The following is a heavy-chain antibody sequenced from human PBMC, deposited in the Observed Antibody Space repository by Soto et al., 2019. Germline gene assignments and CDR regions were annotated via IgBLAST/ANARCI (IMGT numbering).Heavy chain of an antibody. CDR3: ARRHPKRITMIVVVIKALPYGMDV. CDR2: INHIGST. CDR1: VGSFSGYY. V-gene: IGHV4-34*01. J-gene: IGHJ6*02. Sequence: ETLSLTCAVYVGSFSGYYWSWIRQPPGKGLEWIGEINHIGSTNYNPSLKSRVTISVDTSKNQFSLKLSSVTAADTAVYYCARRHPKRITMIVVVIKALPYGMDVWGQGTTVTVSS. D-gene: IGHD3-22*01.